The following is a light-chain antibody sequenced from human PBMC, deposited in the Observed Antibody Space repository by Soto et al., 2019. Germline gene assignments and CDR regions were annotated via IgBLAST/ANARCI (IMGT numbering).Light chain of an antibody. Sequence: QSVLTQPPSVSAAPGQKVTISCSGSSSNIGNHYVSWYQQVPGTAPKLLIYDNNNRPSGIPDRFSASKSGTSATLGITGLQTGDEADYYCATWDSSLSAGVFGGGTKVTVL. V-gene: IGLV1-51*01. CDR1: SSNIGNHY. CDR2: DNN. CDR3: ATWDSSLSAGV. J-gene: IGLJ2*01.